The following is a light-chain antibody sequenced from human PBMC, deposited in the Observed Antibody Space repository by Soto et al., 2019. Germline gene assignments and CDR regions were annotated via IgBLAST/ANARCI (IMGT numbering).Light chain of an antibody. V-gene: IGLV2-14*01. CDR2: EVS. CDR3: SSHTNTNTRV. Sequence: QSALTQPASVSGSPGQSITISCTGTRSDVGAFNYVSWYQQHPGKAPKLMIYEVSNRPSGVSIRFSGSKSGNTASLTISGLQTEDEADYYCSSHTNTNTRVFGGGTKVTVL. CDR1: RSDVGAFNY. J-gene: IGLJ3*02.